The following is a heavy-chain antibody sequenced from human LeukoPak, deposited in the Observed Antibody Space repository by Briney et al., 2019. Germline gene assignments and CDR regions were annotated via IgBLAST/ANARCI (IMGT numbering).Heavy chain of an antibody. CDR1: GGSVTSTNW. J-gene: IGHJ4*02. D-gene: IGHD6-25*01. V-gene: IGHV4-4*02. CDR3: AREGGFYRPLDY. Sequence: PSETLSLTCDVSGGSVTSTNWWTWFRQPPGKGLEWIGEVHLDGRTNYNPSLKSRLVMSADLPENHISLKLTSATAADTAVYYCAREGGFYRPLDYSGQGTLVTVSS. CDR2: VHLDGRT.